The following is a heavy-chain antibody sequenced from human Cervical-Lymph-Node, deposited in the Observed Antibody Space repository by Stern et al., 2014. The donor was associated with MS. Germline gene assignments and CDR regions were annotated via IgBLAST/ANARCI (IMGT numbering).Heavy chain of an antibody. V-gene: IGHV3-74*03. J-gene: IGHJ3*02. CDR2: INSDERRT. D-gene: IGHD2-15*01. Sequence: EVQLVESGGGLVQPGGSLRLSCAASGFTFSTYWMHWVRQAPGKGLEWVSRINSDERRTTYADSVKGRFSISRDNAKNTLYLQMNSLRAEDTAVYYCARGVMAAATYAFDIWGQGTMVTISS. CDR3: ARGVMAAATYAFDI. CDR1: GFTFSTYW.